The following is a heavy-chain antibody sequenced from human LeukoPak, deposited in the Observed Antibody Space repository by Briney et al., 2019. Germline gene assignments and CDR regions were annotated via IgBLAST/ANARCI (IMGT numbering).Heavy chain of an antibody. CDR2: ISAGGGST. CDR1: GFTFTSDA. CDR3: ARKASEFDC. V-gene: IGHV3-23*01. J-gene: IGHJ4*02. Sequence: GGALRLSCAAPGFTFTSDAMSWVREAPGKGREWVSCISAGGGSTHYADCVTGPFTISRDHSHNTLYLQMTSLRAEDTAIYYCARKASEFDCWGQGTLVPVSS.